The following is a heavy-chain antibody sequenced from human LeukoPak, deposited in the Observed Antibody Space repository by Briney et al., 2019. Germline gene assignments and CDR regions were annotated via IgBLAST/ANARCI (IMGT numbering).Heavy chain of an antibody. J-gene: IGHJ5*02. Sequence: PGGSLRLSCAASGFTFDDYAMHWVRQAPGKGLEWVSSISSSSSYIYYADSVKGRFTISRDNAKNSLYLQMNSLRAEDTAVYYCAKNSGRTGWFDPWGQGTLVTVSS. CDR1: GFTFDDYA. CDR3: AKNSGRTGWFDP. CDR2: ISSSSSYI. D-gene: IGHD4-23*01. V-gene: IGHV3-21*01.